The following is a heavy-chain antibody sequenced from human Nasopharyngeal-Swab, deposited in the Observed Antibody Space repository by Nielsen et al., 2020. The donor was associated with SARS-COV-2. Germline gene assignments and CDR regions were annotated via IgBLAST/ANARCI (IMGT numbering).Heavy chain of an antibody. CDR2: IKQDGSEK. D-gene: IGHD3-9*01. V-gene: IGHV3-7*01. Sequence: WIRQPPGKGLEWVANIKQDGSEKYYVDSVKGRFTISRDNAKNSLYRQMNSLRAEDTAVYYCARVSRYYDILTGYYAEDGMDVWGQGTTVTVSS. J-gene: IGHJ6*02. CDR3: ARVSRYYDILTGYYAEDGMDV.